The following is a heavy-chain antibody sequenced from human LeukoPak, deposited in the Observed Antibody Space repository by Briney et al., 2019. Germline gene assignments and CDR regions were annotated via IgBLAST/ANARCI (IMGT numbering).Heavy chain of an antibody. CDR2: SKNDGSST. CDR3: TRELPRARGQTDASDI. V-gene: IGHV3-74*01. CDR1: GFTFSGDW. Sequence: GGSLRLSCAASGFTFSGDWMHWVRQAPGKGLVWVSRSKNDGSSTNYADSVKGRFTISRDNAKNTLYLQMNSLRTEDTAVYYCTRELPRARGQTDASDIWGQVTMVTVS. J-gene: IGHJ3*02.